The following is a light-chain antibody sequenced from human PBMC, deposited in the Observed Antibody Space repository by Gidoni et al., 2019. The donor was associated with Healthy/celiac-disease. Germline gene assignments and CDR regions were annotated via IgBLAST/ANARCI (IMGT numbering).Light chain of an antibody. CDR3: QQYNSYSST. CDR2: KAS. J-gene: IGKJ3*01. Sequence: DIQMTQSPSTLSASVGDRVTITCRASQSISSWLAWYQQKPGKAPKLLIYKASSLESGVPSRFSGSGSGTEFTRTISRLQPDDFATYYCQQYNSYSSTFGPGTKVDIK. V-gene: IGKV1-5*03. CDR1: QSISSW.